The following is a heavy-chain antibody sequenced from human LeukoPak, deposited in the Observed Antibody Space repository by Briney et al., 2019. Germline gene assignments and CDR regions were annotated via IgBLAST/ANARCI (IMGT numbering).Heavy chain of an antibody. CDR1: GFTFSSYA. J-gene: IGHJ4*02. CDR3: AKRYCSSTSCYGKFAYDY. Sequence: GGSLRLSCAASGFTFSSYAMSWIRQAPGKGLEWVSAISGSGGSTCYADSVKGRFTISRDNSKNTLYLQMNSLRAEDTAVYYCAKRYCSSTSCYGKFAYDYWGQGTLVTVSS. D-gene: IGHD2-2*01. CDR2: ISGSGGST. V-gene: IGHV3-23*01.